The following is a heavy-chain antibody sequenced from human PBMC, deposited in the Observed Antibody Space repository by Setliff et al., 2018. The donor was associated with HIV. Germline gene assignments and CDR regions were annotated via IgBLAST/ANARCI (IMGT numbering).Heavy chain of an antibody. CDR1: DYSISSGYY. Sequence: KPSETLSLTCAVSDYSISSGYYWGWIRQPPGKGLELIWSIYHSGSTHYNPSLKSRVTISVDTSKNQFSLKLSSVTAADTAVYYCARDGPETYGDYERYYFDYWGQGTLVTVSS. D-gene: IGHD4-17*01. V-gene: IGHV4-38-2*02. CDR2: IYHSGST. CDR3: ARDGPETYGDYERYYFDY. J-gene: IGHJ4*02.